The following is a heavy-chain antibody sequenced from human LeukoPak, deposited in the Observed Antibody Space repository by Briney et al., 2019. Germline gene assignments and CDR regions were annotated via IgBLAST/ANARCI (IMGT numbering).Heavy chain of an antibody. V-gene: IGHV3-23*01. D-gene: IGHD5-24*01. CDR1: GFTFSSYA. CDR2: ISGSGGST. J-gene: IGHJ4*02. Sequence: GGSLRLSCAASGFTFSSYAMSWVRQAPGKGLEWVSAISGSGGSTYYADSVKGRLTISRDNSKNTLYLQMNSLRAEDTAVYYCAKDQTLGDGLFDYWGQGTLVTVSS. CDR3: AKDQTLGDGLFDY.